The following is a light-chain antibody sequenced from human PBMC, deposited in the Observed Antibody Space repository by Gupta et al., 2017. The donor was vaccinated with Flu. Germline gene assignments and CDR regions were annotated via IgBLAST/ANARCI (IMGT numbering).Light chain of an antibody. Sequence: DIQMTQPPSSLSASVGDRLTSTCRADQGMSNSLDWFQQKPGKAPKSLIYAASSLQSGVPPKFSGSGSGTDFTLNISSVQPEDFGTYYCKQDNSYPWTFGQGTKVEIK. CDR2: AAS. CDR1: QGMSNS. V-gene: IGKV1-16*02. J-gene: IGKJ1*01. CDR3: KQDNSYPWT.